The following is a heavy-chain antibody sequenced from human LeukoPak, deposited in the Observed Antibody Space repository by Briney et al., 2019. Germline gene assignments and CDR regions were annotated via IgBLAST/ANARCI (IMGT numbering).Heavy chain of an antibody. D-gene: IGHD3-3*01. Sequence: SATLSLTCTVSGGSISSGGYYWSWIRQHPGKGLEWIGYIYYSGSTYYNPSLKSRVTISVDTSKNQFSLKLSSVTAADTAVYYCAALYDFWSGYSFLGAFDIWGQGTMVTVSS. CDR2: IYYSGST. J-gene: IGHJ3*02. CDR3: AALYDFWSGYSFLGAFDI. CDR1: GGSISSGGYY. V-gene: IGHV4-31*03.